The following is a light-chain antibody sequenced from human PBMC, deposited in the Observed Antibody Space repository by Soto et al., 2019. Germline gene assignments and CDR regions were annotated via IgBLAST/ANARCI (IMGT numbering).Light chain of an antibody. V-gene: IGKV1-5*01. J-gene: IGKJ2*01. CDR3: QQYNSYSPYT. Sequence: DIQMTQSPSTLSASVGDRVTITCRASQSISSWLAWYQQKPGKAPKLLIYDASSLESGVPSRFSGSGSGTEVTLTISSRQPDDYSTSYCQQYNSYSPYTFGQGTKLQIK. CDR1: QSISSW. CDR2: DAS.